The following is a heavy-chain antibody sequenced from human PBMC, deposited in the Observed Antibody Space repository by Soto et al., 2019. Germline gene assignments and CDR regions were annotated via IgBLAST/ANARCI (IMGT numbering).Heavy chain of an antibody. J-gene: IGHJ6*02. Sequence: QVQLVQSGAEVKKSGSPVKVSCTASGGTFSSYSINWVRQAPGQGLEWMAGVIPIFGKPTYAQKSQGRLTITADKSTSTAYMELTSLRYDDTAVYYCARERYYYYGMDVWGQGTTVTVSS. CDR1: GGTFSSYS. V-gene: IGHV1-69*06. CDR2: VIPIFGKP. CDR3: ARERYYYYGMDV.